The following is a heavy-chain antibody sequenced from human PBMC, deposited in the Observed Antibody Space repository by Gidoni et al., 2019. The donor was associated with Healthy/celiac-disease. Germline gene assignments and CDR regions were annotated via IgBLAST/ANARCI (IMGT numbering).Heavy chain of an antibody. J-gene: IGHJ6*02. CDR2: FFYSGST. CDR3: ARHLYYYDSSGYPSLYGMDV. CDR1: GGSISSSSYY. D-gene: IGHD3-22*01. V-gene: IGHV4-39*01. Sequence: QLQLQESGPGLVKPSETLSLTCTVSGGSISSSSYYWGWIRQPPGKGLEWIGSFFYSGSTYYNPSLKSRVTISVDTSKNQFSLKLSSVTAADTAVYYCARHLYYYDSSGYPSLYGMDVWGQGTSVTVSS.